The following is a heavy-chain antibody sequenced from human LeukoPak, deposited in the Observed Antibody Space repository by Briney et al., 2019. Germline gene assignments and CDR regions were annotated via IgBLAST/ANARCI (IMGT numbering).Heavy chain of an antibody. V-gene: IGHV3-23*01. D-gene: IGHD5-24*01. CDR1: RFRFSIYT. CDR2: IFGSGYNT. Sequence: GGSLTLSCAASRFRFSIYTMSWVRQAPGKGLEWVAGIFGSGYNTYYADSVKGRFTISRDNSKNTLYLQMNSLRVEDTAIYYCAKDLLQGDGYWDIDSWGQGTLVSVSS. CDR3: AKDLLQGDGYWDIDS. J-gene: IGHJ4*02.